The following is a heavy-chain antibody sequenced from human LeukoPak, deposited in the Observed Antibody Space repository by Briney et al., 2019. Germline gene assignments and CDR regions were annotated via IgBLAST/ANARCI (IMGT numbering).Heavy chain of an antibody. CDR3: TTGGPEPRDYGDYWYWGERPRRVDY. V-gene: IGHV3-15*01. CDR2: IKSKTDGGTT. J-gene: IGHJ4*02. CDR1: GFTFSNAW. Sequence: PGGSLRLSCAASGFTFSNAWMSWVRQAPGKGLEWVGRIKSKTDGGTTDYAAPVKGRFTISRDDSKNTLYLQMNSLKTEDTAVYYCTTGGPEPRDYGDYWYWGERPRRVDYWGQGTLVTVSS. D-gene: IGHD4-17*01.